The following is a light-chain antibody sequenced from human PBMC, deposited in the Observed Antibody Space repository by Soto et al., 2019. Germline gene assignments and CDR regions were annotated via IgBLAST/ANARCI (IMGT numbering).Light chain of an antibody. CDR2: GVS. J-gene: IGKJ1*01. Sequence: EIVLTQSPDTLSLSPGERATLSCRASQTVTSGYLAWYQQKPGQAPRLLIYGVSTGATGIPGRFSGSGSGTDFALTISRLEPEDFAVYFCQVYGSSSKTFDQGTRVELK. CDR3: QVYGSSSKT. CDR1: QTVTSGY. V-gene: IGKV3-20*01.